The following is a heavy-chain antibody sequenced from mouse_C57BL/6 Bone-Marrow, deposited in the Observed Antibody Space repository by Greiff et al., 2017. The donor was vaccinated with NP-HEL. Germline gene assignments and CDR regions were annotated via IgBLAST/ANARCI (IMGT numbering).Heavy chain of an antibody. J-gene: IGHJ1*03. Sequence: QVQLQQPGAELVMPGASVKLSCKASGYTFTSYWMHWVKQRPGQGLEWIGEIDPSDSYTNYNQKFKGKSTLTVDKSSSTAYMQLSSLTSEDSAVYYCARDDGLGYFDVWGTGTTVTVSS. V-gene: IGHV1-69*01. CDR3: ARDDGLGYFDV. CDR2: IDPSDSYT. D-gene: IGHD2-3*01. CDR1: GYTFTSYW.